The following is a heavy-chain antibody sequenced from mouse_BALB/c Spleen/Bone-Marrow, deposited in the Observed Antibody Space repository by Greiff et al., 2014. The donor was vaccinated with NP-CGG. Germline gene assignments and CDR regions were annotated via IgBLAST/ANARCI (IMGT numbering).Heavy chain of an antibody. CDR3: ARKGAMITHYYAMDY. CDR2: ISNGSSPI. D-gene: IGHD2-4*01. J-gene: IGHJ4*01. Sequence: EVQGVESGGGLVQPGGSRKLSCAASGFTFSSFGMHWVHQAPEKGLEWVAYISNGSSPIYYADTVKGRFTISRDNPKSTLLLQMTSLRSEDTAMYYCARKGAMITHYYAMDYWGQGTSVTVSS. CDR1: GFTFSSFG. V-gene: IGHV5-17*02.